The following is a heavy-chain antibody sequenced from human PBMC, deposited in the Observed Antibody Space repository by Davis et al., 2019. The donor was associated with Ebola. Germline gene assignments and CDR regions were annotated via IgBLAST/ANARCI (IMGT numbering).Heavy chain of an antibody. Sequence: GSLRLSCAVYGGSFSGYYWSWIRQPPGKGLEWIGEINHSGSTNYNPSLKSRVTISVDTSKNQFSLKLGSVTAADTAVYYCARAGWLSLPNWFDPWGQGTLVTVSS. V-gene: IGHV4-34*01. CDR1: GGSFSGYY. CDR2: INHSGST. D-gene: IGHD5-12*01. CDR3: ARAGWLSLPNWFDP. J-gene: IGHJ5*02.